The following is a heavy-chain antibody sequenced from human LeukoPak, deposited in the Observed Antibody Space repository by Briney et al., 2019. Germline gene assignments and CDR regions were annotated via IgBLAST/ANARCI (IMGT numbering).Heavy chain of an antibody. J-gene: IGHJ4*02. Sequence: GGSLRLSCAASGFTFSSYAMHWVRQAPGKGLEWVAVISYDGSNKYYADSVKGRFTISRDSSKNTLYLQMNSLRAEDTAVYYCASPRGYSGYDLGFDYWGQGTLVTVSS. CDR1: GFTFSSYA. D-gene: IGHD5-12*01. CDR3: ASPRGYSGYDLGFDY. CDR2: ISYDGSNK. V-gene: IGHV3-30*04.